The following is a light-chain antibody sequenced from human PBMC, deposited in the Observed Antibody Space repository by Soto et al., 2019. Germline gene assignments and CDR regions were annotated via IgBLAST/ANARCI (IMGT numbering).Light chain of an antibody. CDR2: EVS. CDR1: SSDAGGYNY. CDR3: SSYAGSNTVV. J-gene: IGLJ2*01. Sequence: QSALTQPPSASGSPGQSVTISCTGTSSDAGGYNYVSWYQQQSGKAPKLMIYEVSKRPSGVPDRFSGSKSGNTASLTVSGLQAEDEAAYYCSSYAGSNTVVFGGGTQLTVL. V-gene: IGLV2-8*01.